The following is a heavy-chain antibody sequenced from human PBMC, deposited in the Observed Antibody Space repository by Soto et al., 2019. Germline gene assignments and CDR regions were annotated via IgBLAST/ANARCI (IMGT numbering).Heavy chain of an antibody. CDR3: ARDWGAWQWLPVIDY. D-gene: IGHD6-19*01. Sequence: GSLRLSCAASGFTFSSYSMNWVRQAPGKGLEWVSYISSSSSTIYYADSVKGRFTISRDNAKNSLYLQMNSLRAEDTAVYYCARDWGAWQWLPVIDYWGQGTLVTVSS. V-gene: IGHV3-48*01. CDR2: ISSSSSTI. CDR1: GFTFSSYS. J-gene: IGHJ4*02.